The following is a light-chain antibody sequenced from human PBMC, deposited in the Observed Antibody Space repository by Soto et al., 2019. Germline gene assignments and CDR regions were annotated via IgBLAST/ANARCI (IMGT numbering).Light chain of an antibody. Sequence: DIQMTQSPSTLSASIGDRVTIPCRSSQRINKWLAWHQQKPGKAPKLLICDASSLQSGVPPRFSGSGSGTEFTLTIRSLQPDDIATYYCQQYSSYSAWTFGEGTKVDVK. V-gene: IGKV1-5*01. J-gene: IGKJ1*01. CDR2: DAS. CDR1: QRINKW. CDR3: QQYSSYSAWT.